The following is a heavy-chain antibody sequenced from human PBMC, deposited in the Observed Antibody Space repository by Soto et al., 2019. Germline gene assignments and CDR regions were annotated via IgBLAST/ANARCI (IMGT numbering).Heavy chain of an antibody. CDR1: GGSISSGDYY. V-gene: IGHV4-30-4*01. J-gene: IGHJ4*02. CDR3: ARGGRDGYNYFDY. Sequence: PSETLSLTCTVSGGSISSGDYYWSWIRQPPGKGLEWIGYIYYSGSTYYNPSLKSRVTISVDTSKNQFSLKLSSVTAADTAVYYCARGGRDGYNYFDYWGQGTLVTVSS. CDR2: IYYSGST. D-gene: IGHD5-12*01.